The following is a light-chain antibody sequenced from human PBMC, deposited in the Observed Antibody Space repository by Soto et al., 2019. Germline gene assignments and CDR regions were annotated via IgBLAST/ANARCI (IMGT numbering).Light chain of an antibody. J-gene: IGKJ3*01. V-gene: IGKV1-27*01. CDR2: AAS. CDR3: QKSNRAPFT. Sequence: DIQMTQSPSSLSASVGDRVTITCRASQGIANYLAWYQQKPGKVPKLLIYAASTLEPGVPSRFSGSGFGTDFTLSISSLQPEDFVIHYRQKSNRAPFTFGPRTQVDIK. CDR1: QGIANY.